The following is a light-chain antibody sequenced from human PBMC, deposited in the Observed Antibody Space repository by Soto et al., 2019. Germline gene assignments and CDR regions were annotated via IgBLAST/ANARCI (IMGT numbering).Light chain of an antibody. J-gene: IGLJ1*01. V-gene: IGLV1-40*01. CDR3: QSYDSSLSGSDV. CDR1: SSNIGAGYD. Sequence: QSVLTQPASVSGSPGQSITISCTGSSSNIGAGYDVHWYQQLPGTAPKLLIYGNSNRPSGVPDRFSGSKSGTSASLAITGLQAEYEADYYCQSYDSSLSGSDVFGTGTKVTVL. CDR2: GNS.